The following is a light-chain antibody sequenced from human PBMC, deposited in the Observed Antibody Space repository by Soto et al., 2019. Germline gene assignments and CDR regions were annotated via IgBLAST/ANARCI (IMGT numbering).Light chain of an antibody. Sequence: DIVLTQSPGTLSLSPGERATLSCRASQSVSSSFLAWYQQKPGQAPRLLIYGASIRATGIPDRFSGSGSGTDFTLTISRLEPEDFAVYYCQQYGSSSWTFGQGTKVEIK. J-gene: IGKJ1*01. CDR2: GAS. CDR1: QSVSSSF. CDR3: QQYGSSSWT. V-gene: IGKV3-20*01.